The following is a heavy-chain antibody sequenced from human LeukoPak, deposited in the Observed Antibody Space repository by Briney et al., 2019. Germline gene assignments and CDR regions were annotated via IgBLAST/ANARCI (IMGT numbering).Heavy chain of an antibody. J-gene: IGHJ6*02. CDR2: IYSGGST. CDR3: ARGIKVAGIYYYGMDV. D-gene: IGHD6-19*01. V-gene: IGHV3-53*01. CDR1: GFTVSSNY. Sequence: GGSLRLSCAASGFTVSSNYMSWVRQAPGKGLEWVFIIYSGGSTYYADSVKGRFTISRDNSKNTLYLQMNSMRVEDTAVYYGARGIKVAGIYYYGMDVWGQGATVTVSS.